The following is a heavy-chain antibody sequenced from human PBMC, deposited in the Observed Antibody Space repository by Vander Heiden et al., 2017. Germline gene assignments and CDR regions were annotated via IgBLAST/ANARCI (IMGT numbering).Heavy chain of an antibody. CDR1: GFTFRGSA. CDR3: ARLPSGGYGDHSS. D-gene: IGHD4-17*01. V-gene: IGHV3-73*02. Sequence: EVQLVGSGGGLVRPGGSLNPSCAASGFTFRGSALHWVRQASGKGLEWVGRIRSKTYIYATAYAASVKGRFTISRDDSKNTAYLQMNSLTTEDTAVYYCARLPSGGYGDHSSWGQGTLVTVSS. J-gene: IGHJ5*02. CDR2: IRSKTYIYAT.